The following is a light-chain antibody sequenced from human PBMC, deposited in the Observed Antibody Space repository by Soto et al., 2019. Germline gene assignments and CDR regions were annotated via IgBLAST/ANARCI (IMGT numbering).Light chain of an antibody. V-gene: IGKV1-5*03. J-gene: IGKJ4*01. CDR3: QQYNSYPT. CDR1: QSISSW. Sequence: DIQMTQSPSTLSASVGDRVMITCRASQSISSWLAWYQQKPGKAPKLLIYRASNLESGVPSRFSGSGSGTEFTLTISSLQPDDFATYYCQQYNSYPTFGGGTKVDIK. CDR2: RAS.